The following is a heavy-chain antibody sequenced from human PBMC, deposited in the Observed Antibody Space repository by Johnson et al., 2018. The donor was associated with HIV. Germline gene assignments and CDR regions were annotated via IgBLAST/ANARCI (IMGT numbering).Heavy chain of an antibody. Sequence: VQLVESGGGLIQPGGSLRLSCAASGFAVSSNYMSWVRQAPGKGLEWVSVIYSGSNTYYADSVKGRFTISRDNSKNTLYLQMNSLRAEDTAGYYCARVRADRYNWNPFDIWGHGTMVTVSS. D-gene: IGHD1-20*01. J-gene: IGHJ3*02. CDR1: GFAVSSNY. V-gene: IGHV3-66*03. CDR3: ARVRADRYNWNPFDI. CDR2: IYSGSNT.